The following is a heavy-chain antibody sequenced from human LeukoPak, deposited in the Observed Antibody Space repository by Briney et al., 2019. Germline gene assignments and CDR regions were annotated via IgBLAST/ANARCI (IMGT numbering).Heavy chain of an antibody. J-gene: IGHJ6*02. Sequence: SVKVSCKASGGTFSSYTISWVRQAPGQGLEWMGRIIPILGIANYAQKFKGRVTITADKSTSTAYMELSSLRSEDTAVYYCARIPPDSSSWKTYYYYYGMDVWGQGTTVTVSS. CDR3: ARIPPDSSSWKTYYYYYGMDV. D-gene: IGHD6-13*01. CDR1: GGTFSSYT. CDR2: IIPILGIA. V-gene: IGHV1-69*02.